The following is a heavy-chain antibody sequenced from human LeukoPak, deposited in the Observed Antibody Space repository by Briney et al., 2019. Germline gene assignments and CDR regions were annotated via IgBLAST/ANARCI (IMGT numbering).Heavy chain of an antibody. CDR2: IYYSGST. V-gene: IGHV4-61*08. CDR3: ARAGDSSGYYLNFDY. J-gene: IGHJ4*02. CDR1: GGSISSGGYY. D-gene: IGHD3-22*01. Sequence: SETLSLTCTVSGGSISSGGYYWSWIRQPPGKGLEWIGYIYYSGSTNYNPSLKSRVTISVDTSKNQFSLKLSSVTAADTAVYYCARAGDSSGYYLNFDYWGQGTLVTVSS.